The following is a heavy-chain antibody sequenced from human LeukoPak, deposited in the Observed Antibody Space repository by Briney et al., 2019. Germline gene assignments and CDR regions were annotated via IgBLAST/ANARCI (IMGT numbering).Heavy chain of an antibody. CDR3: ARDSPYDFWSGYYRAQAFDI. CDR2: ISSSSSYI. D-gene: IGHD3-3*01. J-gene: IGHJ3*02. CDR1: GFTFSSYS. Sequence: GGSLRLSCAASGFTFSSYSMNWVRQAPGKGLEWVSSISSSSSYIYYADSVKGRFTISRDNAKNSLYLQMNSLRAEDTAVYYCARDSPYDFWSGYYRAQAFDIWGQGTMVTVSS. V-gene: IGHV3-21*01.